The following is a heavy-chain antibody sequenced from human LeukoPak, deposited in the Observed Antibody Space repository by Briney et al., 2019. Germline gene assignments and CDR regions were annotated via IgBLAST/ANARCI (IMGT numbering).Heavy chain of an antibody. J-gene: IGHJ3*02. CDR1: GGSISSGSYY. CDR2: IYTSGST. CDR3: ASGVVVPAATSMGAFDI. D-gene: IGHD2-2*01. Sequence: TLSLTCTVSGGSISSGSYYWSWIRQPAGKGLEWIGRIYTSGSTNYNPSLKSRVTISVDTSKNQFSLKLSSVTAADTAVYYCASGVVVPAATSMGAFDIWGQGTMVTVSS. V-gene: IGHV4-61*02.